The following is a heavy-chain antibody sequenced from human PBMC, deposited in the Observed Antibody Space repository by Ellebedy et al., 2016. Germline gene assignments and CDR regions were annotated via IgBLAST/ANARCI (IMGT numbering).Heavy chain of an antibody. Sequence: SETLSLTXSVSGGPIASSIYYWGWIRQPPGKGLEWIGSIYYSGSTYYNPSLKTRVTISIDTSKNQFSLKLNSVTTADTAVYFCARGLYFDSSGYHFWFDPWGQGALVTVSS. D-gene: IGHD3-22*01. CDR3: ARGLYFDSSGYHFWFDP. J-gene: IGHJ5*02. CDR2: IYYSGST. V-gene: IGHV4-39*07. CDR1: GGPIASSIYY.